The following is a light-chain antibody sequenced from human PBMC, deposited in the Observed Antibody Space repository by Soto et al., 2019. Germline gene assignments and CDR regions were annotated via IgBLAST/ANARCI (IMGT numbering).Light chain of an antibody. CDR2: RAS. V-gene: IGKV3-15*01. CDR1: QTIFSN. CDR3: QQYVSLTIT. J-gene: IGKJ5*01. Sequence: IGMTQSPATLSLSPGERATLSCRASQTIFSNVAWYQQRPGQPPRLLIYRASSRATGIPARFSGSGSGTEFTLTINRVAPEDVAVYYCQQYVSLTITFGQGTRLEIK.